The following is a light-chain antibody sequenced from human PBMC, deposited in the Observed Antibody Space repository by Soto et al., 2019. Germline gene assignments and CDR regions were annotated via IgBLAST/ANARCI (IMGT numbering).Light chain of an antibody. CDR1: QSVSSI. V-gene: IGKV3-15*01. CDR2: GAS. Sequence: EIVMTQSPATLSVSPGERATLSSRASQSVSSILGWYQQKPGQAPRLLIYGASTRATGIPARFSGSGSGTDFTLTISSLQSEDSAVYYCQQYHNWLPYTFGQGTKLEIK. J-gene: IGKJ2*01. CDR3: QQYHNWLPYT.